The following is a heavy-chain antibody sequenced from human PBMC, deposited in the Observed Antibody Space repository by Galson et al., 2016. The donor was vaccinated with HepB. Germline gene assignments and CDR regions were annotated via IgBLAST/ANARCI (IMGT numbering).Heavy chain of an antibody. CDR1: GFVFSAYW. V-gene: IGHV3-7*01. Sequence: SLRLSCAASGFVFSAYWPSWVRQSPGKGLEWVASINQDGNGRYYVDSAKGRFIISRDNARTSLSLQMHSLRVDDTSIYYCVSGYTSGIWGPGTMVIVSS. CDR3: VSGYTSGI. J-gene: IGHJ3*02. D-gene: IGHD6-25*01. CDR2: INQDGNGR.